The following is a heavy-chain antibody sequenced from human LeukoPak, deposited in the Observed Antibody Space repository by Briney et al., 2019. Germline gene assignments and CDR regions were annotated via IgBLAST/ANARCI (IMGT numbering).Heavy chain of an antibody. J-gene: IGHJ6*03. D-gene: IGHD2-15*01. CDR2: INPNSGNT. CDR3: ASACSGGSCLDYYYYMDV. V-gene: IGHV1-8*02. Sequence: ASVKVSCKASGYTFTGYYMHWVRQAPGQGLEWMGWINPNSGNTGYAQKFQGRVTMTRNTSISTAYMELSSLRSEDTAVYYCASACSGGSCLDYYYYMDVWGKGTTVTVSS. CDR1: GYTFTGYY.